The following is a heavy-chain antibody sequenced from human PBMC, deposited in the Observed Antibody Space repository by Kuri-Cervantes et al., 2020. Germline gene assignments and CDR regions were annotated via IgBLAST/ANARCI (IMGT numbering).Heavy chain of an antibody. CDR2: IIPIFGTA. CDR3: ASAITRGYSYEDQYYYYGMDV. J-gene: IGHJ6*02. CDR1: GGTFSNYA. D-gene: IGHD5-18*01. V-gene: IGHV1-69*13. Sequence: SVKVSCKASGGTFSNYAISWVRQAPGQGLEWMGGIIPIFGTANYAQKFQGRVTITADESTSTAYMELSSLRSEDTAVYYCASAITRGYSYEDQYYYYGMDVWGQGTTVTVSS.